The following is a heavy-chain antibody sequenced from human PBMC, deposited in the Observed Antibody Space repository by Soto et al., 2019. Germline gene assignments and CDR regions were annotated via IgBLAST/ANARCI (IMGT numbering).Heavy chain of an antibody. CDR2: IYPGDSDT. V-gene: IGHV5-51*01. CDR1: GYSFTSYW. J-gene: IGHJ4*02. D-gene: IGHD3-10*01. CDR3: ASITMVRGALQGADD. Sequence: GESLKISCKGSGYSFTSYWIGWVRQMPGKGLEWMGIIYPGDSDTRYSPSFQGQVTISADKSISTAYLQWSSLKASDTAMYYCASITMVRGALQGADDWGQGTLVTVSS.